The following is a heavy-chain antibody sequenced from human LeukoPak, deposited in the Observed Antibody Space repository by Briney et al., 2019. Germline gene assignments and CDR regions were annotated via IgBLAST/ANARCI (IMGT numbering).Heavy chain of an antibody. CDR2: IDGNGNNK. CDR1: GFTVSSNY. CDR3: ARGPGSSGGAYVGDY. D-gene: IGHD3-22*01. J-gene: IGHJ4*01. Sequence: GGSLRLSCAASGFTVSSNYMSWVRQAPGKGLVWVSRIDGNGNNKNYADSVKGRFSISRDNAKSTLYLQMNSLRAEDTAVYYCARGPGSSGGAYVGDYWGHGTLVTVSS. V-gene: IGHV3-74*01.